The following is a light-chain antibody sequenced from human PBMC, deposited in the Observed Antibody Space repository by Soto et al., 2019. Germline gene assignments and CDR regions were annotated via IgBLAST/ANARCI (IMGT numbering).Light chain of an antibody. Sequence: QSALTQPPSASGSLGQSVTISCAGTDSDIGGYNFVSWYQQHPGKAPKLMIYEVIKRPSGVPDRFSGSKSGNTASLTVSGLHTEDEAEYYCSSYSGSDNFVVFGGGTKLTVL. CDR2: EVI. J-gene: IGLJ3*02. V-gene: IGLV2-8*01. CDR3: SSYSGSDNFVV. CDR1: DSDIGGYNF.